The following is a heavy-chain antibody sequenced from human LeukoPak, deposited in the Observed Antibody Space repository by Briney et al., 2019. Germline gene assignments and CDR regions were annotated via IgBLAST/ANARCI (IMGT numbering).Heavy chain of an antibody. CDR2: IYSSGTT. CDR1: GFTVSSNY. CDR3: ARGLGATVVNLDY. V-gene: IGHV3-66*01. Sequence: GGSLRLSCAASGFTVSSNYMSWVRRAPGKGLEWVSVIYSSGTTYYADSVKGRFTISRDNSKNTLYLQMNSLRAEDTAVYFCARGLGATVVNLDYWGQGTLVTVSS. D-gene: IGHD1-26*01. J-gene: IGHJ4*02.